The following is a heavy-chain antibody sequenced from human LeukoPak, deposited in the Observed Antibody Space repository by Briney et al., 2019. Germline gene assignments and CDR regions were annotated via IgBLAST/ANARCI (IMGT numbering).Heavy chain of an antibody. CDR3: ARELRENGAFDI. CDR1: GFTFSSYA. V-gene: IGHV3-30*04. J-gene: IGHJ3*02. CDR2: ISYDGSNK. D-gene: IGHD1-26*01. Sequence: GGSLRLSCAASGFTFSSYAMHWVRQAPGKGLEWVAVISYDGSNKYYADSVKGRFTISRDNSKNTLYLQMNSLRAEDTAVYYCARELRENGAFDIWGQGTMVTVSS.